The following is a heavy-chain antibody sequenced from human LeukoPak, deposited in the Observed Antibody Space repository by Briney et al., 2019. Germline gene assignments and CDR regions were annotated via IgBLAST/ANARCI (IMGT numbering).Heavy chain of an antibody. CDR2: ISGSGGST. CDR1: GFTFGSYA. J-gene: IGHJ4*02. V-gene: IGHV3-23*01. CDR3: AKTIVGASRYFDY. D-gene: IGHD1-26*01. Sequence: GGSLRLSCAASGFTFGSYAMSWVRQAPGKGLEWVSAISGSGGSTYYADSVKGRFTISRDNSKNTLYLQMNSLRAEDTAVYYCAKTIVGASRYFDYWGQGTLVTVSS.